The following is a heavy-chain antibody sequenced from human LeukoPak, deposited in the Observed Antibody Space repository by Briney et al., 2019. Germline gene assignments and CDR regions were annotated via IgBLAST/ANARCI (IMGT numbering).Heavy chain of an antibody. D-gene: IGHD1-26*01. CDR3: AKGSGTFQN. CDR2: LSGTGGST. J-gene: IGHJ1*01. V-gene: IGHV3-23*01. Sequence: PGGSLRLSCEASGFTFSRHAMSWVRQAPGKGLEWVSSLSGTGGSTYYADSVKGRLTVSRDNSRNMLYLEMNSLRAEDTAVYYCAKGSGTFQNWGQGTLVTVSS. CDR1: GFTFSRHA.